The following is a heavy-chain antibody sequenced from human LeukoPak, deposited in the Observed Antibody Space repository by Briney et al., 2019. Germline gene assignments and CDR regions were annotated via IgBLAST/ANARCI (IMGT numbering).Heavy chain of an antibody. Sequence: SETLSLTCTVSGGSISSGGYYWRWIRQHPGKGLEWIGYIYYSGSTYYNPSLKSRVTISVDTSKNQFSLKLSSVTAADTAVYYCARESITMVRGSYGMDVWGQGTTVTVSS. CDR1: GGSISSGGYY. CDR2: IYYSGST. D-gene: IGHD3-10*01. V-gene: IGHV4-31*03. CDR3: ARESITMVRGSYGMDV. J-gene: IGHJ6*02.